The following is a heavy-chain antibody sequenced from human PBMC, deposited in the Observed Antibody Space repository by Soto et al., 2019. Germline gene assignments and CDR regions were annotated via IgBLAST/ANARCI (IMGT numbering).Heavy chain of an antibody. CDR1: GGSMNSHDYY. CDR3: ASGDVRGPVDI. J-gene: IGHJ3*02. Sequence: QQQLQEAGPGLVKPSQTLSLTCTVSGGSMNSHDYYWSWIRQPPGKGLEWIAYIHTSGRTYYNPSIQSRLTTSRDMAKDQFSLRLNSVTAAHTALYCCASGDVRGPVDIWGQGTKVTVSS. CDR2: IHTSGRT. V-gene: IGHV4-30-4*01. D-gene: IGHD3-10*01.